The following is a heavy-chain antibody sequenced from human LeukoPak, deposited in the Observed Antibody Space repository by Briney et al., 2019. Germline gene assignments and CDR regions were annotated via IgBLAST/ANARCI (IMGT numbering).Heavy chain of an antibody. CDR3: ATDRAIFGVVISVGY. J-gene: IGHJ4*01. CDR2: VDPEDGET. CDR1: GYTFTDYY. D-gene: IGHD3-3*01. Sequence: ASVKISCKVSGYTFTDYYMHWVQQAPGKGLEWMGLVDPEDGETIYAEKFQGRVTITADTSTDTAYMELSSLRSEDTALYYCATDRAIFGVVISVGYWGQGTLVTVSS. V-gene: IGHV1-69-2*01.